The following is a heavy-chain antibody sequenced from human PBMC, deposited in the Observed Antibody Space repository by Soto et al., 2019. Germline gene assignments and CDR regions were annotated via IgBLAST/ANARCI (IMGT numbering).Heavy chain of an antibody. D-gene: IGHD1-26*01. V-gene: IGHV3-30*18. CDR2: ISYDGSNK. CDR3: AKDLVPSEKWGLLRGIGY. CDR1: GFTFSSYG. Sequence: GGSLRLSCAASGFTFSSYGMHWVRQAPGKGLEWVAVISYDGSNKYYADSVKGRFTISRDNSKNTLYLQMNSLRAEDTAVYYCAKDLVPSEKWGLLRGIGYWGQGTLVTVSS. J-gene: IGHJ4*02.